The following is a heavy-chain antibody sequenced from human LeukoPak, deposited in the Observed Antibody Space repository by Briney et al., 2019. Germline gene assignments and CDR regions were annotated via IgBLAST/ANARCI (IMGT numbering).Heavy chain of an antibody. CDR2: IYYSGST. V-gene: IGHV4-59*01. CDR1: GGSISSYY. J-gene: IGHJ4*02. Sequence: SETLSLTCTVSGGSISSYYWSWIRQPPGKGLEWIGYIYYSGSTNYNPSLKSRVTISVDTSKNQFSLKLSSVTAADTAVYYCARTATYVWGSYDYWGQGTLVTVSS. D-gene: IGHD3-16*01. CDR3: ARTATYVWGSYDY.